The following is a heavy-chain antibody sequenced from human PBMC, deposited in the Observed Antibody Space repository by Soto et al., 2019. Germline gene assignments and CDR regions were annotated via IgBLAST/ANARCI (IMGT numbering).Heavy chain of an antibody. V-gene: IGHV3-21*01. CDR2: ISSSSSYI. CDR3: ARVAELRSRPSDAFDI. CDR1: GFTFSSYS. Sequence: EVQLVESGGGLVKPGGSLRLSCAASGFTFSSYSMNWVRQAPGKGLEWVSSISSSSSYIYYADSVKGRFTISRDNAKNSLYLQMNSLRAEDTAVYYCARVAELRSRPSDAFDIWGQGTMVTVSS. D-gene: IGHD1-26*01. J-gene: IGHJ3*02.